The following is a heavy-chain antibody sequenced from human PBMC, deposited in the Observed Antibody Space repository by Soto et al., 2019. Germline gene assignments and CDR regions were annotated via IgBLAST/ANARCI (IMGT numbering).Heavy chain of an antibody. CDR2: ISGSGGST. CDR1: GFTFSSYA. V-gene: IGHV3-23*01. J-gene: IGHJ2*01. Sequence: GGSLRLSCAASGFTFSSYAMSWVRQAPGKGLEWVSAISGSGGSTYYADSVKGRFTISRDNSKNTLYLQMNSLRAEDTAVYYCAKKNPIFDNWNYGGNWYFDLWGRGTLVTVSS. D-gene: IGHD1-7*01. CDR3: AKKNPIFDNWNYGGNWYFDL.